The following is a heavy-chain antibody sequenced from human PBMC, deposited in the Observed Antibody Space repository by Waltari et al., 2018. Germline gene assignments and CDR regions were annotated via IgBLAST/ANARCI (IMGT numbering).Heavy chain of an antibody. CDR3: AKDRGTDYAFDI. Sequence: EVQLVESGGGLVQPGGSLRLSCAVSGFTFSSLWMSWFRQAPGKGLEWVPNIKQDGSGLYYVDSLKGRFTISRDNAKNSLYLQMNSLRAEDTAVYYCAKDRGTDYAFDIWGQGTMVTVSS. CDR1: GFTFSSLW. J-gene: IGHJ3*02. V-gene: IGHV3-7*01. CDR2: IKQDGSGL. D-gene: IGHD3-16*01.